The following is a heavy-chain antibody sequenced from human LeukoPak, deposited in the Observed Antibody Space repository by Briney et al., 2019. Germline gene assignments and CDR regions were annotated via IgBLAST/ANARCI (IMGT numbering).Heavy chain of an antibody. V-gene: IGHV4-30-4*08. Sequence: SQTLSLTCTVSGGSISSGDYYWSWIHQPPGKGLEWIGYLYYSGSTYYNPSLKSRVTISVDTSKNQFSLKLSSVTAADTAVYFCAREDRGAHDVWGKGTTVTVSS. J-gene: IGHJ6*04. CDR2: LYYSGST. CDR3: AREDRGAHDV. CDR1: GGSISSGDYY. D-gene: IGHD3-10*01.